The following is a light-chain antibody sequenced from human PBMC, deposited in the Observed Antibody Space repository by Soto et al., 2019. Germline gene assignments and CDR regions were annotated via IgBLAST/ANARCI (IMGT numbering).Light chain of an antibody. CDR3: HQFGYSPRT. CDR2: ATS. V-gene: IGKV3-20*01. Sequence: VVLTQSPATLSLSPGERATLSCRTSLSVSVYLDWYQQKPGQAPRLLIFATSRRATDIPDRFSGSGSGTDFTLAIRRLEPEDFAVYYCHQFGYSPRTFGQGTKVDIK. J-gene: IGKJ1*01. CDR1: LSVSVY.